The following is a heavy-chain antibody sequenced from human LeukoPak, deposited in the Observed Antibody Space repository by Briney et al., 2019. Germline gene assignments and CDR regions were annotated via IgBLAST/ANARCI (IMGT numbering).Heavy chain of an antibody. V-gene: IGHV5-51*01. CDR2: IYPGDSDI. CDR1: GYNFPGYW. Sequence: GESVKISCKGSGYNFPGYWIGWVRQKPGKGLEWMGAIYPGDSDIRYSPLFQGQVIISADKSIRTAYLQWNNLKASDTAMYYCARPPDGYCSGAGCSFEYWGQGTLLTVSS. CDR3: ARPPDGYCSGAGCSFEY. J-gene: IGHJ4*02. D-gene: IGHD2-15*01.